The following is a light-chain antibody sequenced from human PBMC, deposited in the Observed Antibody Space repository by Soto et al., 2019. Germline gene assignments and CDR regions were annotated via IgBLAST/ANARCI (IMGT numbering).Light chain of an antibody. V-gene: IGKV1-5*01. CDR2: DAP. J-gene: IGKJ1*01. CDR3: QQYNSYPWT. Sequence: DIQMTQFPSTLSASVGDRVTITCRASQSISGWLAWYQQKPGKAPKLLIYDAPSLESGVPSGFSGSGSGTEFTLTISSLQPDGFATYYCQQYNSYPWTFGQGTKVDIK. CDR1: QSISGW.